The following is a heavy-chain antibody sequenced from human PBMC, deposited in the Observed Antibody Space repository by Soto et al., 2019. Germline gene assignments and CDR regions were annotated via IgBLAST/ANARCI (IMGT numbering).Heavy chain of an antibody. Sequence: GGSLRLSCAASGFTFSIYSIHWVRQAPGKGLEWVAVISYDGSEKYYADSVKGRFTISRDNSRNTLNLQMNSLRDDDTAVYYCARDPKTSGGQHWAFNYFDSWGQGTLVTVSS. D-gene: IGHD7-27*01. V-gene: IGHV3-30-3*01. CDR2: ISYDGSEK. J-gene: IGHJ4*02. CDR1: GFTFSIYS. CDR3: ARDPKTSGGQHWAFNYFDS.